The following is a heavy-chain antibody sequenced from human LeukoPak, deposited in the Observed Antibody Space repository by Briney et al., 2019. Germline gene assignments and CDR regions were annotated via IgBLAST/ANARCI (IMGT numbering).Heavy chain of an antibody. V-gene: IGHV3-74*01. J-gene: IGHJ4*02. CDR3: ARGFASSRHFDY. CDR1: GFTFSSFW. CDR2: INSDGSST. D-gene: IGHD6-13*01. Sequence: PGGSLRFSCAASGFTFSSFWMHWVRQAPGKGLVWVSRINSDGSSTGYADSVEGRFTISRDNAKNTLYLQMNSLRAEDTAVYYCARGFASSRHFDYWGQGTLVTVSS.